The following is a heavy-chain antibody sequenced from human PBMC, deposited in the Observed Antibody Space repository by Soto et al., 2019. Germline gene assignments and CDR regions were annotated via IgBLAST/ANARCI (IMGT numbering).Heavy chain of an antibody. Sequence: GGSLRLSCAASGFTFSSYGMHWVRQAPGKGLEWVAVISYDGSNKYYADSVKGRFTISRDNSKNTLYLQMNSLRAEDTAVYYCAKDLYYDFWSGYSYYYYGMDVWGQGTTVTVSS. CDR2: ISYDGSNK. CDR3: AKDLYYDFWSGYSYYYYGMDV. V-gene: IGHV3-30*18. D-gene: IGHD3-3*01. J-gene: IGHJ6*02. CDR1: GFTFSSYG.